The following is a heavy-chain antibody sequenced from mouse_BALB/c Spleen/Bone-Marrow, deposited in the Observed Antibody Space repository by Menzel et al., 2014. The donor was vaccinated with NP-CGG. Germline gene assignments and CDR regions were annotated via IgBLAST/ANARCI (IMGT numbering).Heavy chain of an antibody. J-gene: IGHJ2*01. CDR3: ARSGFDY. CDR1: DYTFTSYW. V-gene: IGHV1-7*01. Sequence: QVQLQQPGAELAKPGASVKMSCKASDYTFTSYWMHWVKQRPGQGLEWIGYINPSTGYTAYNQKFRDKATLTADKSSSTAYMQLSSLTSEGSAVYYCARSGFDYWGQGATFTVSS. CDR2: INPSTGYT. D-gene: IGHD4-1*01.